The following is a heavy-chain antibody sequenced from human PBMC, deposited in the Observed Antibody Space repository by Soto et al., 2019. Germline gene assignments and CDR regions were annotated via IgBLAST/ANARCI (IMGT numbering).Heavy chain of an antibody. Sequence: EVQVVESGGGLVQPGGSLRLSCAASGFTFSNYWMSWVRQAPGKGLEWVADINQDGGVKHYLDSVKGRFTISRDNAKNSRDLKITALGVNNTVFYYGGGVGPYDWGRKNDYGGKGPLVTVSS. D-gene: IGHD3-16*01. V-gene: IGHV3-7*04. J-gene: IGHJ4*02. CDR1: GFTFSNYW. CDR3: GGVGPYDWGRKNDY. CDR2: INQDGGVK.